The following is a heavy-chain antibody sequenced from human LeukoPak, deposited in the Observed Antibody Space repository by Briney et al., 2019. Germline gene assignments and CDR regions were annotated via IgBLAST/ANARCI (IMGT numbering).Heavy chain of an antibody. CDR1: GTSISSTPYY. CDR3: ARHTRVGFGDR. J-gene: IGHJ5*02. D-gene: IGHD3-10*01. Sequence: SETLSLTCTVSGTSISSTPYYWGWIRQPPGKGLEWIATIYYSVSSESTSYNPSLKSRVTMSVDTSKNQLSLKLISVTAAYTAVYYCARHTRVGFGDRWGQGTLVTVSS. CDR2: IYYSVSSEST. V-gene: IGHV4-39*01.